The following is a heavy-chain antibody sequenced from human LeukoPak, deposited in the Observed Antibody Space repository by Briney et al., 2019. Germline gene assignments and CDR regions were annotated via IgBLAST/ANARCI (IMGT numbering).Heavy chain of an antibody. D-gene: IGHD6-13*01. V-gene: IGHV1-8*01. CDR2: MNPNSGNT. CDR1: GYTFTSYD. Sequence: ASVKVSCKASGYTFTSYDINWVRQATGQGLEWMGWMNPNSGNTGYAQKFQGRVTMTRNTSISTAYMELSSLRSDDTAVYYCARDNLYSSSWLHSGYYYYGMDVWGQGTTVTVSS. CDR3: ARDNLYSSSWLHSGYYYYGMDV. J-gene: IGHJ6*02.